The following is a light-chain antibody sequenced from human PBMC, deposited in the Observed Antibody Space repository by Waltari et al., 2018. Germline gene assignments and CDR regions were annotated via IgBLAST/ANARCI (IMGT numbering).Light chain of an antibody. CDR2: EVL. V-gene: IGLV2-14*03. CDR3: ASYAGTNPYV. CDR1: RRDIGDSNY. Sequence: QSTLTQPASVSGSPGQSITISCTGSRRDIGDSNYVSWFQQHPDKVPKLLIYEVLTRPSGVSARFSGSKSGTTAFLTISGLQTDDEASYYCASYAGTNPYVFGTGT. J-gene: IGLJ1*01.